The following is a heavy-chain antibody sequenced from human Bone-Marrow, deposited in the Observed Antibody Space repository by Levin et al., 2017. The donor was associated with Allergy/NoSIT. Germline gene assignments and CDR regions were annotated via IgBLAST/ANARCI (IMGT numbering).Heavy chain of an antibody. V-gene: IGHV3-30*18. J-gene: IGHJ4*02. CDR1: GFRFDNSA. Sequence: GGSLRLSCAASGFRFDNSAMHWVRQAPGKGLEWLAVVSDDGEIKHHAESVTGRFAISRDNSKRTVFLQMDSLTNDDTAVYYCVKGGTHGGYDPDHACWGQGALVTVSS. CDR3: VKGGTHGGYDPDHAC. D-gene: IGHD5-12*01. CDR2: VSDDGEIK.